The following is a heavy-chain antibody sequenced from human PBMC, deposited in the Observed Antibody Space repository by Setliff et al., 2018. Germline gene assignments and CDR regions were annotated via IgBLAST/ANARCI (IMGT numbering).Heavy chain of an antibody. Sequence: SETLSLTCTVSGGSISSGGYYWSWIRQPPGKGLEWIGEINHSGSTNYNPSLKSRVTISVDTSKNQFSLKLSSVTAADTAVYYCARDRRIVGARHAFDIWGQGTMVTVSS. CDR1: GGSISSGGYY. CDR3: ARDRRIVGARHAFDI. V-gene: IGHV4-39*07. D-gene: IGHD1-26*01. CDR2: INHSGST. J-gene: IGHJ3*02.